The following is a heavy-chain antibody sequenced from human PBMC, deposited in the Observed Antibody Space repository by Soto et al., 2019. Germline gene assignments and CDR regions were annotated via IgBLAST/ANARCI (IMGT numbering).Heavy chain of an antibody. Sequence: SLILSCAASGVTFSSYAMHLVRQAPGKGLEWVAVISYDGSNKYYADSVKGRFTISRDNSKNTLYLQMNSLRAEDTAVYYCARALDTVYSSPYFDYWGQGTLVTVPS. CDR3: ARALDTVYSSPYFDY. D-gene: IGHD6-13*01. J-gene: IGHJ4*02. CDR2: ISYDGSNK. CDR1: GVTFSSYA. V-gene: IGHV3-30-3*01.